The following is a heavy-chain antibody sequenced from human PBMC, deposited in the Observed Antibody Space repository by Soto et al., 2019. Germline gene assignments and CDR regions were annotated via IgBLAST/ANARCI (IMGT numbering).Heavy chain of an antibody. CDR2: ISYDGKQT. CDR3: ARDGWGSNWYFDL. Sequence: GGSLRLSCGAPGVTFKDYGMHWVRQAPGKGLEWVAVISYDGKQTYYADSVKGRFTISKDKSKRTLFLQMNSLRVDDTAVYYCARDGWGSNWYFDLWGRGTLVTSPQ. CDR1: GVTFKDYG. V-gene: IGHV3-30*03. D-gene: IGHD3-16*01. J-gene: IGHJ2*01.